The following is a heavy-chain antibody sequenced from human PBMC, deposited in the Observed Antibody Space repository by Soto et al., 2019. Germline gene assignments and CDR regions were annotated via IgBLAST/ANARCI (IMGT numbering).Heavy chain of an antibody. J-gene: IGHJ4*02. D-gene: IGHD3-22*01. V-gene: IGHV3-30*18. CDR2: ISYDGSNK. Sequence: GESLKISCAASGFTFSSYGMHWVRQAPGKGLEWVAVISYDGSNKYYADSVKGRFTISRDNSKNTLYLQMNSLRAEDTAVYYCAKDRAPKVVVKYYFDYWGQGTLVTVS. CDR1: GFTFSSYG. CDR3: AKDRAPKVVVKYYFDY.